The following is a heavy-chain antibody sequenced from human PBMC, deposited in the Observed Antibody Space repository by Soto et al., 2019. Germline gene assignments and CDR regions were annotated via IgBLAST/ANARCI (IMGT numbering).Heavy chain of an antibody. CDR3: ARGSGWYIDYYYTMDV. Sequence: QVQLQQWGAGLLKPSETLSLTCAVYGGSFSGYYWSWVRQSPGKGLEWIGEINHSGSANYNPSLQSRVALSVDASKSQSSLTLTSLTAADTAVYYCARGSGWYIDYYYTMDVWGQGTTVTVSS. D-gene: IGHD6-19*01. CDR2: INHSGSA. J-gene: IGHJ6*02. V-gene: IGHV4-34*02. CDR1: GGSFSGYY.